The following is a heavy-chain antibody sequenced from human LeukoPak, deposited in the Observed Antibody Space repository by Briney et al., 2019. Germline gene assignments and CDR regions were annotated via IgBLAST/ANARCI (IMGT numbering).Heavy chain of an antibody. CDR1: GFTFSTYW. Sequence: GGSLRLSCAASGFTFSTYWMSWVRQAPGKGLEWVANIRKDGSDIHYVDSVKGRFTISRYNAKNSLYLEMSSLRAEDTAVYYCARDHIIGTLDYWGQGTLVTVSS. CDR2: IRKDGSDI. V-gene: IGHV3-7*01. J-gene: IGHJ4*02. D-gene: IGHD1-14*01. CDR3: ARDHIIGTLDY.